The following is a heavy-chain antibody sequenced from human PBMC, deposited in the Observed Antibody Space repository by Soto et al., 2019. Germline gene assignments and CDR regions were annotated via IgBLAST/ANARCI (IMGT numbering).Heavy chain of an antibody. CDR3: AKDPYDTSGYYASY. D-gene: IGHD3-22*01. J-gene: IGHJ4*02. Sequence: GGSLRLSCTTSGFTFSSYAMSWVRQAQGKGLEWVSASSGSGGTTYYADSVKGRFTISRDNTKNTLYLRMSSLRAEDSAVYYCAKDPYDTSGYYASYWGQGTLVTVSS. V-gene: IGHV3-23*01. CDR1: GFTFSSYA. CDR2: SSGSGGTT.